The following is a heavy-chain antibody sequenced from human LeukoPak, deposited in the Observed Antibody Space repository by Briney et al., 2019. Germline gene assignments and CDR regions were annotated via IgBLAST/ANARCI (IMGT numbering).Heavy chain of an antibody. Sequence: SETLSLTCAVYGGSFSGYYWSWIRQPPGKGLEWIGEINHSGNTNYNPSLKSRVTISVDTSKNQFSLKLSSATAADTAVYYCARGRYPDAFDIWGQGTMVTVSS. V-gene: IGHV4-34*01. CDR3: ARGRYPDAFDI. J-gene: IGHJ3*02. CDR2: INHSGNT. CDR1: GGSFSGYY. D-gene: IGHD1-1*01.